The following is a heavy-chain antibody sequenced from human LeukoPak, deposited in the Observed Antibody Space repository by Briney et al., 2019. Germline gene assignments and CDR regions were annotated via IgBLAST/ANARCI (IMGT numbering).Heavy chain of an antibody. CDR2: MGTSGDSP. CDR3: ARDWSADY. CDR1: GFTFSSYA. J-gene: IGHJ4*02. Sequence: GGSLGLSCTASGFTFSSYAMTWVRQAPGKGLEWVSAMGTSGDSPKYADSVKGRFTMSRDSSKNTVYLQMNSLRPEDTAVYYCARDWSADYWGQGTLVTVSS. V-gene: IGHV3-23*01.